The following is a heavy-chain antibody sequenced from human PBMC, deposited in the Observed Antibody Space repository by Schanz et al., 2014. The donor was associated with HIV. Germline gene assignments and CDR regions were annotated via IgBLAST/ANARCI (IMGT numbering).Heavy chain of an antibody. Sequence: VQLAESGGGVVQPGRSLKLSCVASGFPFNSYGMHWVRQAPGKGLEWVGRSKNKANGYITEYTASVKGRFTISRDDSRNSLYLQMNSLKTEDTAVYFCARWRSGAPSNWGQGTLVTVSS. V-gene: IGHV3-72*01. CDR1: GFPFNSYG. CDR3: ARWRSGAPSN. D-gene: IGHD3-10*01. J-gene: IGHJ4*02. CDR2: SKNKANGYIT.